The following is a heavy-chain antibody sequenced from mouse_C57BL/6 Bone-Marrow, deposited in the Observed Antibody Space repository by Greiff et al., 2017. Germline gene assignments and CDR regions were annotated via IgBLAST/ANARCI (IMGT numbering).Heavy chain of an antibody. V-gene: IGHV5-6*02. CDR3: ASDYGSSYVPFAY. Sequence: VKLQESGGDLVKPGGSLKLSCAASGFTFSSYGMSWVRQTLDKRLEWVATISSGGSYTYYPDSVKGRFTISRDNAKNTLYLQMISLKSEDTAMYYCASDYGSSYVPFAYWGQGTLVTVSA. CDR1: GFTFSSYG. D-gene: IGHD1-1*01. CDR2: ISSGGSYT. J-gene: IGHJ3*01.